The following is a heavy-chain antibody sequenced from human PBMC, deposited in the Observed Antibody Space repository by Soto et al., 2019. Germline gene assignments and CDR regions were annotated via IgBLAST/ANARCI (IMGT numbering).Heavy chain of an antibody. CDR1: GGTYSSCR. V-gene: IGHV1-69*13. Sequence: SVEVSCKASGGTYSSCRINWVRQAPGQGLEWVGGIVPIYRTADYAQKFQGRVTITADESARTSYMELRSLKSQDTAVYYCVRDSGAKLSSSWGQGTLVTVSS. CDR2: IVPIYRTA. D-gene: IGHD6-13*01. CDR3: VRDSGAKLSSS. J-gene: IGHJ4*02.